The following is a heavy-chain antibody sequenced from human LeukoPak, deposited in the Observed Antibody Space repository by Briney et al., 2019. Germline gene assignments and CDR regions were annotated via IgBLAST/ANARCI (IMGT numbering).Heavy chain of an antibody. J-gene: IGHJ3*02. D-gene: IGHD3-10*01. V-gene: IGHV4-34*01. Sequence: SETLSLTCAVYGGSFSGYYWSWIRQPPGKGLEWIGYIYHSGSTYYNPSLKSRVTISVDRSKNQFSLKLSSVTAADTAVYYCASGGVDAFDIWGQGTMVTVSS. CDR3: ASGGVDAFDI. CDR2: IYHSGST. CDR1: GGSFSGYY.